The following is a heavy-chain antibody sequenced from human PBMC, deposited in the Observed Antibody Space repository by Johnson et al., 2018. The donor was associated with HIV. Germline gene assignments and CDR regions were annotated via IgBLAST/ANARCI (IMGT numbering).Heavy chain of an antibody. CDR1: GFTFSSYG. J-gene: IGHJ3*02. V-gene: IGHV3-30*19. CDR3: AREREQLVRYALDI. CDR2: IWYDGSNK. Sequence: QVQLVESGGGLVKPGGSLRLSCAASGFTFSSYGMHWVRQAPGKGLEWVAVIWYDGSNKYYADSLKGRFTISRDNSKNTLYLQMNSLRAEDTAVYYCAREREQLVRYALDIWGQGTMVTVSS. D-gene: IGHD6-6*01.